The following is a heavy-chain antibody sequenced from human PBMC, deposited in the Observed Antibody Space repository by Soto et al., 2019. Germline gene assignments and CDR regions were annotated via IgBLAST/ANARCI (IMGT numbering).Heavy chain of an antibody. Sequence: EVHLAESGGGLVQPGGSLRLSCVASGFTFSSYWMHWVRQAPGKGLVWVSSISNDGSSTSYADPVKGRFTISRDNAKNTLYLQMNSLRAEDTAVYYCAILPNKSPQNWGQGTLVIVSP. J-gene: IGHJ1*01. CDR3: AILPNKSPQN. D-gene: IGHD2-15*01. CDR1: GFTFSSYW. V-gene: IGHV3-74*01. CDR2: ISNDGSST.